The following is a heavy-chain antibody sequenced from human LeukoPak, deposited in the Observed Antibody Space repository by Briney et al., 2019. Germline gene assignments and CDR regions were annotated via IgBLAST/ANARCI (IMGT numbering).Heavy chain of an antibody. CDR1: GFTFSSYA. J-gene: IGHJ5*02. D-gene: IGHD6-19*01. CDR2: ISYDGSNK. Sequence: GGSLRLSCAASGFTFSSYAMHWVRQAPGKGLVWVAVISYDGSNKYYADSVKGRFTISRDNSKNTLYLQMNSLRAEDTAVYYCARDSYSSGWYWFGPWGQGTLVTVSS. CDR3: ARDSYSSGWYWFGP. V-gene: IGHV3-30-3*01.